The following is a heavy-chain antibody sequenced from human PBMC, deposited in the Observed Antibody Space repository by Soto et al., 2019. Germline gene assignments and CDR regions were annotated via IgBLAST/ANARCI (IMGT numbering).Heavy chain of an antibody. CDR2: ISGSSGST. CDR3: AKDRVGSNWYPFDY. J-gene: IGHJ4*02. D-gene: IGHD6-13*01. Sequence: EVQLLESGGGLVQPGGSLRLSCAASGFTFSSYALSWVRQAPGKGLEWVSGISGSSGSTSYADSVKGRFTISRDNSKNTLYLQMNSLRAEDTAVYYCAKDRVGSNWYPFDYWGQGTLVIVSS. V-gene: IGHV3-23*01. CDR1: GFTFSSYA.